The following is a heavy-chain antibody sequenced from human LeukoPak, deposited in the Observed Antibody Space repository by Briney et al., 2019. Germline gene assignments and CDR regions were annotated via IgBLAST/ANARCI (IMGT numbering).Heavy chain of an antibody. Sequence: QPGRSLRLSCAASGFTFSSYGMHWVRQAPGKGLEWVAVISYDGSNKYYADSVKGRFTISRDNSKNTLYLQMNSLRAEDTAVYYCARDARLRRELHGGFDYWGQGTLVTVSS. CDR2: ISYDGSNK. CDR3: ARDARLRRELHGGFDY. CDR1: GFTFSSYG. J-gene: IGHJ4*02. D-gene: IGHD1-26*01. V-gene: IGHV3-30*03.